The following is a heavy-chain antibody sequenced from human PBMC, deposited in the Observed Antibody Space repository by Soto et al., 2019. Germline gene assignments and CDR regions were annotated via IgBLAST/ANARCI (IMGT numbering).Heavy chain of an antibody. J-gene: IGHJ6*03. CDR1: GYTFTSYG. V-gene: IGHV1-18*01. D-gene: IGHD2-2*03. CDR2: ISAYNGNT. Sequence: ASVKVSCKASGYTFTSYGISWVRQAPGQGLEWMGWISAYNGNTNYAQKLQGRVTMTTGTSTRTAYMELRGLRSDDTAVYYCARDLIGECSSTSCYYPYYYYYMDVWGKGTTVTVSS. CDR3: ARDLIGECSSTSCYYPYYYYYMDV.